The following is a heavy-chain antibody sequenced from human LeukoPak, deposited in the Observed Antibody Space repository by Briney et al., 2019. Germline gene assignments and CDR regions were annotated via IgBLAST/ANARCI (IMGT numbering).Heavy chain of an antibody. J-gene: IGHJ6*02. D-gene: IGHD2-2*01. CDR1: GGSFSGYY. CDR2: INHSGST. Sequence: PSETLSLTCAVYGGSFSGYYWSWIRQPPGKGLEWIGEINHSGSTDYNPSLKSRVTISVDTSKNQFSLKLSSVTAADTAVYYCARVPSSSTSWGMDVWGQGTTVTVSS. V-gene: IGHV4-34*01. CDR3: ARVPSSSTSWGMDV.